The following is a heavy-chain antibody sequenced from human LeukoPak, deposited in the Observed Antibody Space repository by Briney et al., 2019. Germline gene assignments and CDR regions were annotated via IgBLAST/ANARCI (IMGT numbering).Heavy chain of an antibody. V-gene: IGHV4-61*02. D-gene: IGHD2-2*01. Sequence: PSETLSLTCTVSGGSISSGSYYWSWIRQPAGKGLEWIGRIYTSGSTNYNPSLKSRVTISVDTSKNQFSLKLSSVTAADTAVYYCARFPRAFTSSPLTTWDDYWGQGTLVTVSS. CDR3: ARFPRAFTSSPLTTWDDY. CDR2: IYTSGST. CDR1: GGSISSGSYY. J-gene: IGHJ4*02.